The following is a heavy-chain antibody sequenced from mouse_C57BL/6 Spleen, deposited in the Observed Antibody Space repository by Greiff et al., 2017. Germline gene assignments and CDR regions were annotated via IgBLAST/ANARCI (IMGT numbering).Heavy chain of an antibody. Sequence: VQLQQPGAELVRPGSSVKLSCKASGYTFTSYWMDWVKQRPGQGLEWIGNIYPSDSETHYNQKFKDKATLTVDKSSSTAYMQLSSLTSEDSAVDYCAKWGSPNDMDYWGQGTSVTVSS. V-gene: IGHV1-61*01. D-gene: IGHD6-2*01. CDR3: AKWGSPNDMDY. CDR1: GYTFTSYW. CDR2: IYPSDSET. J-gene: IGHJ4*01.